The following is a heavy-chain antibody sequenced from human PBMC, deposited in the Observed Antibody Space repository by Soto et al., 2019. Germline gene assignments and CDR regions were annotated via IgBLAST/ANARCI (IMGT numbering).Heavy chain of an antibody. CDR3: ARELGSSWSYGDY. Sequence: SVKVSCKASGGTFSSYTISGVRQAPGQGLEWMGRIIPILGIANYAQKFQGRVTITADKSTSTAYMELSSLRSEDTAVYYCARELGSSWSYGDYWGQGTLVTVSS. CDR2: IIPILGIA. V-gene: IGHV1-69*04. J-gene: IGHJ4*02. D-gene: IGHD6-13*01. CDR1: GGTFSSYT.